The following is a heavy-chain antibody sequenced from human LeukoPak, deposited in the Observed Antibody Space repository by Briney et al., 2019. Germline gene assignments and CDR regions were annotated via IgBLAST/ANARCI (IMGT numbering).Heavy chain of an antibody. V-gene: IGHV3-23*01. Sequence: GGSLRLSCAASGFTFSNYAMTWVRQAPGKGLEWVSSISSGGTSTYYADSVKGRFTISRDNSKNTLSLQMNSLRADDTAVYYFVRGTQNRAYWGQGTLVTVPS. CDR1: GFTFSNYA. J-gene: IGHJ4*02. D-gene: IGHD1-14*01. CDR2: ISSGGTST. CDR3: VRGTQNRAY.